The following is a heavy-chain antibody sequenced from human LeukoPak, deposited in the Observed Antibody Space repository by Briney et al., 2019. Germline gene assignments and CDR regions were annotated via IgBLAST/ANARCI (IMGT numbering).Heavy chain of an antibody. CDR3: ARMRRYLGYCSGGSCFYYFDY. Sequence: PGGSLRLSCAASGFTFSSYWTSWVRQAPGKGLEWVANIKQDGSEKYYVDSVKGRFTISRDNAKNSLYLQMNSLRAEDTAVYYCARMRRYLGYCSGGSCFYYFDYWGQGTLVTVSS. CDR1: GFTFSSYW. D-gene: IGHD2-15*01. CDR2: IKQDGSEK. J-gene: IGHJ4*02. V-gene: IGHV3-7*01.